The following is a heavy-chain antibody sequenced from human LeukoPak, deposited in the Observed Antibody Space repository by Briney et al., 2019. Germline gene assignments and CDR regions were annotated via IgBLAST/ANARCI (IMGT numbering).Heavy chain of an antibody. CDR1: GFTFSSYS. Sequence: GGSLRLSCAASGFTFSSYSMNWVRQAPGKGLEWVSSISSSSSYIYYADSVKGRFTISRDNAKNSLYLQMNSLRAEDTAVYYCAKEEHIVVVTAIGYWGQGTLVTVSS. CDR3: AKEEHIVVVTAIGY. J-gene: IGHJ4*02. CDR2: ISSSSSYI. D-gene: IGHD2-21*02. V-gene: IGHV3-21*01.